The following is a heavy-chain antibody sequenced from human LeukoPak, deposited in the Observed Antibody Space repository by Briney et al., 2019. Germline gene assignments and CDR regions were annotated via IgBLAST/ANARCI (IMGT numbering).Heavy chain of an antibody. V-gene: IGHV4-39*01. CDR3: VRHRQWLLFPDY. Sequence: SETLSLTCTFSGDSISINYNWGWIRQPPGKGLEWIGSIFYSGATYYSPSLKSRVTISVDTSKNQFSLKLSSMTAADTAVYYCVRHRQWLLFPDYWGQGTLVTVSS. CDR2: IFYSGAT. D-gene: IGHD6-19*01. CDR1: GDSISINYN. J-gene: IGHJ4*02.